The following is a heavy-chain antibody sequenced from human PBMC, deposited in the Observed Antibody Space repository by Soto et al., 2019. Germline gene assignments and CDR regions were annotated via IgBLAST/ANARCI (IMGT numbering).Heavy chain of an antibody. V-gene: IGHV3-30*18. CDR1: GFTFSKYA. CDR2: VSFDGNNR. J-gene: IGHJ4*02. Sequence: QVQLVESGGGVVQPGRSLRLSCAASGFTFSKYAMYWVRQAPGRGPEWVAVVSFDGNNRFHADSVRGRFTISRDNSKSTLFLKMDSLRVEDTAVYYCVKSFFYDSSGYHYGLFDHWGQGALVTVSS. D-gene: IGHD3-22*01. CDR3: VKSFFYDSSGYHYGLFDH.